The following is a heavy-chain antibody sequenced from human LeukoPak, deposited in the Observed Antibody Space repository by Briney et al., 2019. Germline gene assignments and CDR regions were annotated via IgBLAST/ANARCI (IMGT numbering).Heavy chain of an antibody. D-gene: IGHD2-2*01. Sequence: ASVKVSCKASGGTFSSYAISWVRQAPGQGLEWMGGIIPIFGTANYAQKFQGRVTITADESTSTAYMELGSLRSEDTAVYYCASGGSSVYQLLPNNWFDPWGQGTLVTVSS. CDR1: GGTFSSYA. CDR2: IIPIFGTA. J-gene: IGHJ5*02. CDR3: ASGGSSVYQLLPNNWFDP. V-gene: IGHV1-69*13.